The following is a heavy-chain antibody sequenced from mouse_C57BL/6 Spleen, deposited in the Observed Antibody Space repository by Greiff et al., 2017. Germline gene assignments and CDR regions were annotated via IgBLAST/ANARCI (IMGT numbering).Heavy chain of an antibody. CDR3: ARSSTGYYLDD. CDR1: GYTFTDYY. CDR2: INPNNGGT. V-gene: IGHV1-26*01. J-gene: IGHJ2*01. Sequence: VQLQQSGPELVKPGASVKISCKASGYTFTDYYMNWVKQSPGKSLEWIGDINPNNGGTSYNQKFKGKATLTVDTSSGTAYMELRSLTSEDSAVYSCARSSTGYYLDDWGQGTTLTASS.